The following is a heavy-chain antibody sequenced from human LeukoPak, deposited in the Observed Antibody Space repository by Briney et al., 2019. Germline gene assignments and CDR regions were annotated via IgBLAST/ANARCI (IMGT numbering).Heavy chain of an antibody. D-gene: IGHD3-22*01. V-gene: IGHV3-53*05. CDR3: AKATTYYYDSSGYPSYYFDY. CDR2: IYSDNT. J-gene: IGHJ4*02. CDR1: GFTVSSNS. Sequence: PGGSLRLSCTVSGFTVSSNSMSWVRQAPGKGLEWVSFIYSDNTHYSDSVKGRFTISRDNAKNSLYLQMNSLRAEDMALYYCAKATTYYYDSSGYPSYYFDYWGQGTLVTVSP.